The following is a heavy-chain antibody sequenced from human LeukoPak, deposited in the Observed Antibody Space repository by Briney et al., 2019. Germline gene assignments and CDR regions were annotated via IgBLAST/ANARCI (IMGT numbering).Heavy chain of an antibody. D-gene: IGHD5-12*01. CDR1: GYTFTSYA. CDR2: INAGNGNT. Sequence: ASVKASCKASGYTFTSYAMHWVHQAPGHRLEWMGWINAGNGNTKYSQKFQGRVTITRDTSASTAYMELSSLRSEDTAVYYCARDHNIVAPFDYWGQGTLVTVSS. V-gene: IGHV1-3*01. J-gene: IGHJ4*02. CDR3: ARDHNIVAPFDY.